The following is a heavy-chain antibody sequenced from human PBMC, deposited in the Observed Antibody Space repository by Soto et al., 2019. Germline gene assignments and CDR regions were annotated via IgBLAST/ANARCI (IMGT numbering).Heavy chain of an antibody. V-gene: IGHV3-9*01. J-gene: IGHJ4*02. Sequence: EVKLIESGGGRVQPGNSLRLSCSVAGFTFDDYAMHWVRQVPGRGLEWVSGITWNSGRFAYAHSVQGRFTISRDNAKNSLYLQMNNLSLEDTALYSCVKDRGQSAVLRAYDFWGPGTLVTVSS. CDR1: GFTFDDYA. CDR2: ITWNSGRF. D-gene: IGHD3-3*01. CDR3: VKDRGQSAVLRAYDF.